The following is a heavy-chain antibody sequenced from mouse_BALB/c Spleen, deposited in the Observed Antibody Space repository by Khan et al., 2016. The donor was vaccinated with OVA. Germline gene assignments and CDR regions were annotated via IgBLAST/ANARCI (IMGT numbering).Heavy chain of an antibody. CDR2: INTYTGEP. CDR3: ARPPYFSYVLDN. J-gene: IGHJ4*01. CDR1: GHTFTKFG. V-gene: IGHV9-3-1*01. D-gene: IGHD2-10*01. Sequence: QVQLKQSGPEVKKPGETVKISCKASGHTFTKFGMNWVKQAPGKGLKWMGWINTYTGEPTYADDFNERFAFSLETSASTAYLQINNLKNEDTATYFCARPPYFSYVLDNWGQGTSVTVSS.